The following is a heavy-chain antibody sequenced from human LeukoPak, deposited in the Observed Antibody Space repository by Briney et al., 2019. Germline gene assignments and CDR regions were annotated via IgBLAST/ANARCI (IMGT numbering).Heavy chain of an antibody. CDR2: IRYDGSNK. CDR3: AKGVGYCSGGSCPNFQH. J-gene: IGHJ1*01. CDR1: GFTFSSYG. D-gene: IGHD2-15*01. Sequence: PGGSLRLSCAASGFTFSSYGMHWVRQAPGKGLEWVAFIRYDGSNKYYADSVKGRFTISRDNSKNTLYLQMNSLRAEDTAVYYCAKGVGYCSGGSCPNFQHWGQGTLVTVSS. V-gene: IGHV3-30*02.